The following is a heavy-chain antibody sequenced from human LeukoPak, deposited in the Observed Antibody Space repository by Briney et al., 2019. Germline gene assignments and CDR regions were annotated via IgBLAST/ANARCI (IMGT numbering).Heavy chain of an antibody. CDR2: ISGSGGST. CDR1: GFTFSSYA. D-gene: IGHD4-17*01. Sequence: GGSLRLSCAASGFTFSSYAMSWVRQAPGKGLEWVSAISGSGGSTYYADSVKGRFTISRDNSKNTLYLQMNSLRAEDTAVYYCAKGDYGDYDRTYYFGYWGQGTLVTVSS. V-gene: IGHV3-23*01. CDR3: AKGDYGDYDRTYYFGY. J-gene: IGHJ4*02.